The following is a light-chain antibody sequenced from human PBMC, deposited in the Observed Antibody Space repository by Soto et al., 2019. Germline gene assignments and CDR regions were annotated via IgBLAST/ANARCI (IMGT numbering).Light chain of an antibody. CDR1: SPNIGVNT. CDR2: DNN. J-gene: IGLJ3*02. V-gene: IGLV1-51*01. CDR3: GSWDTSLAAVL. Sequence: QAVVTQPPSVSAAPGQKVTISCSGSSPNIGVNTVSWYQQFPGTAPKLLIYDNNKRPSGIPDRFSGSKSGTSATLDITGLQTGDEADYHCGSWDTSLAAVLFGGGTKLTVL.